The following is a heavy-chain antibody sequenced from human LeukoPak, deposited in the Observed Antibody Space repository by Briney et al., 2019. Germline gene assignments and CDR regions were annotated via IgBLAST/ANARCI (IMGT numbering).Heavy chain of an antibody. CDR3: AREGTTGTTTDLDY. J-gene: IGHJ4*02. CDR2: ISPYSGAT. CDR1: GYTFTVYY. Sequence: ASVKVSCKASGYTFTVYYMHWVRQAPGQGLEWMGWISPYSGATNYAQNFQGRVTMTRDTSISTVYMELSRLRSDDTAVYYCAREGTTGTTTDLDYWGQGTLVTVSS. D-gene: IGHD1-1*01. V-gene: IGHV1-2*02.